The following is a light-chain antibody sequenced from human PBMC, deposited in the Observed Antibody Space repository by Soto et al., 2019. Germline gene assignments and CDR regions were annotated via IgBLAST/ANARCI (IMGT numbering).Light chain of an antibody. Sequence: DIQMTQSPSTLSASVGDSVTITCRASQSISTWLAWYQQKPGKAPKLLIYDASNLEGGVPSRFSGSGSGTEFTLTISGLQPDDFATYYCQQYSTYPWTFGQGTKVDI. V-gene: IGKV1-5*01. CDR2: DAS. J-gene: IGKJ1*01. CDR3: QQYSTYPWT. CDR1: QSISTW.